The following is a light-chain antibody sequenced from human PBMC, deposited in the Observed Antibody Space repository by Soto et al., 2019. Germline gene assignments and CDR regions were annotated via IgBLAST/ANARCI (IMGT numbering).Light chain of an antibody. Sequence: QSALTRPASVSGSPGQSITISCTGTSSDVGGYNYVSWYQHHPGKAPRLLIYEVSNRPSGVSNRFSGSKSGNTASLTISGLQAEDEADYYCTSYTRSDSPVLGIGTKLTVL. CDR3: TSYTRSDSPV. CDR1: SSDVGGYNY. J-gene: IGLJ1*01. V-gene: IGLV2-14*01. CDR2: EVS.